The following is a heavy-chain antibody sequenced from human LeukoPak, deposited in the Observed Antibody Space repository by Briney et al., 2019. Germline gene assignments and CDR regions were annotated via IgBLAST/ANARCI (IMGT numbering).Heavy chain of an antibody. J-gene: IGHJ6*03. Sequence: GGSLRLSCAASGFTFSSYWMHWVRQTPGKGLVWVSRIKSDGSTIYADSVKGRFTISRDNARNTLYLQMNSLRVEDTAMYYCAKVPRSSGWLGDYYYYMDVWGKGTTVTISS. CDR2: IKSDGST. CDR1: GFTFSSYW. CDR3: AKVPRSSGWLGDYYYYMDV. D-gene: IGHD6-19*01. V-gene: IGHV3-74*01.